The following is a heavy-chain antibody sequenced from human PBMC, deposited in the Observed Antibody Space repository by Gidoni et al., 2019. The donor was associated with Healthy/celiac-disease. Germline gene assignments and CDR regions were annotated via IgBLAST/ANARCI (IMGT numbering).Heavy chain of an antibody. CDR2: IYYSGST. CDR1: GGSISSGGYY. J-gene: IGHJ4*02. V-gene: IGHV4-31*03. Sequence: QVQLQESGPGLVKPSQTLSLTCTVSGGSISSGGYYWSWIRQHPGKGLEWIGYIYYSGSTYYNPSLKSRVTISVDTSKNQFSLKLSSVTAADTAVYYCARGIRGDRGYYFDYWGQGTLVTVSS. D-gene: IGHD2-21*02. CDR3: ARGIRGDRGYYFDY.